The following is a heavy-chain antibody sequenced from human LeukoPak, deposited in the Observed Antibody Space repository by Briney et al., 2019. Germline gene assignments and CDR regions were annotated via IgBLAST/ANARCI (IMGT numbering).Heavy chain of an antibody. CDR1: SFTFSSYS. J-gene: IGHJ4*02. Sequence: GGSLRLSCAASSFTFSSYSMNWVRQAPGKGLEWVSFISSSGDTIYYADSVKGRFTISRDNAKNSLYLQMNSLRAEDTAVYYCARQATITNGAHYDYVWGSYRPYRPLYYFNYWGQGTLVTVSS. D-gene: IGHD3-16*02. CDR2: ISSSGDTI. V-gene: IGHV3-48*04. CDR3: ARQATITNGAHYDYVWGSYRPYRPLYYFNY.